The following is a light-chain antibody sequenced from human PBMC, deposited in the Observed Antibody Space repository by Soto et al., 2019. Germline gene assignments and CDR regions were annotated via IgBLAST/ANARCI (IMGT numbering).Light chain of an antibody. J-gene: IGLJ3*02. CDR2: NNN. Sequence: QSVLTQPPSASGTPGQRVTISCSGSRSNIGNNPVSWYQQLPGTAPKLLIYNNNQRPSGVPDRVSGPKSGTSASLAISGLQSEDEADYYCAAWDDSLNARGVFGGGTKVTVL. CDR1: RSNIGNNP. CDR3: AAWDDSLNARGV. V-gene: IGLV1-44*01.